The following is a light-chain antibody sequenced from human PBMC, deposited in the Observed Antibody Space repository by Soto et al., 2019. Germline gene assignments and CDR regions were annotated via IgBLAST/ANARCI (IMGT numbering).Light chain of an antibody. Sequence: EIVLTQSPGTLSLSPGERATLSCRASQSVTSSYLAWYQQKPGQAPRLLIYGASSRATGIPDRFSGSGSGKDFTLTISRLELEDLAVYYCQRYGSSPLTFGEGPRWRSN. CDR3: QRYGSSPLT. J-gene: IGKJ4*01. V-gene: IGKV3-20*01. CDR1: QSVTSSY. CDR2: GAS.